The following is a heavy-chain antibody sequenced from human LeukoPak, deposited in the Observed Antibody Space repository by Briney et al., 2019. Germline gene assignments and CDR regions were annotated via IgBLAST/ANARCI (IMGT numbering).Heavy chain of an antibody. V-gene: IGHV3-7*01. D-gene: IGHD7-27*01. Sequence: GGSLRLSCAASGFTFNSYAFNWVRQAPGKGLEWVANIKTDGSQIYYVDSVKGRFTISRDNAKNSLYLQMNSLRAEDTAVYYCARDLNWETYWGQGTLVSVSS. CDR3: ARDLNWETY. J-gene: IGHJ4*02. CDR1: GFTFNSYA. CDR2: IKTDGSQI.